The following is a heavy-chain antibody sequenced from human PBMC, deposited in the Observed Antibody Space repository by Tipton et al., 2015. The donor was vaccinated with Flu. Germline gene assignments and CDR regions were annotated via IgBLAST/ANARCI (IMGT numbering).Heavy chain of an antibody. D-gene: IGHD5-18*01. V-gene: IGHV4-31*03. CDR1: GGSISSGGEY. CDR3: ARQLMDTAVYLGMYFDL. Sequence: TLSLTCSVSGGSISSGGEYWTWIRQHPGKGLEWIASIYYSGGTYYNPSLESRVTMSVDTSKNQFSLKLTSVTAADTAVYYCARQLMDTAVYLGMYFDLWGRGTLVTVSS. J-gene: IGHJ2*01. CDR2: IYYSGGT.